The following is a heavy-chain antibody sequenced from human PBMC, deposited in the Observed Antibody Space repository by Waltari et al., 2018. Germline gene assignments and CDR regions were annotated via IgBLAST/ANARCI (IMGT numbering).Heavy chain of an antibody. CDR3: ARGNWGIAAAGNYYYMDV. V-gene: IGHV4-39*07. CDR1: GGSISSSSYY. J-gene: IGHJ6*03. D-gene: IGHD6-13*01. CDR2: IYYSGST. Sequence: QLQLQESGPGLVKPSETLSLTCTVSGGSISSSSYYWGWIRQPPGKGLEWIGSIYYSGSTYYNPSLKSRVTISVDTSKNQFSLKLSSVTAADTAVYYCARGNWGIAAAGNYYYMDVWGKGTTVTVSS.